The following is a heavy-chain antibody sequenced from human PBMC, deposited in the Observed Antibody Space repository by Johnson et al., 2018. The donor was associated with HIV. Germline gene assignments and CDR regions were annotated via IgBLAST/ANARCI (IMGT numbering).Heavy chain of an antibody. CDR1: GFTFNTYA. CDR2: ISASGSST. Sequence: EVQLVESGGGLAQPWGSLRLSCAASGFTFNTYAMTWVRQAPGQGLEWVSGISASGSSTYYADSVKGRFTISRDNSKNTLFLQMNSLRAEDMTVYYCVCRDGYTCDAFDIWGQGTMVTVSS. J-gene: IGHJ3*02. CDR3: VCRDGYTCDAFDI. D-gene: IGHD5-24*01. V-gene: IGHV3-23*04.